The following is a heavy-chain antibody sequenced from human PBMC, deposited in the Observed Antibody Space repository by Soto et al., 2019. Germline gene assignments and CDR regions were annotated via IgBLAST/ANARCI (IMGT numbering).Heavy chain of an antibody. J-gene: IGHJ4*02. Sequence: QITLKESGPTLVKPTQTLTLTCTFSGFSLTTDRVSVGWIRQPPGEALEWLAVIYWDDSKTYRPSLESRLTITQDTSKNQVALTMTNMDALDTATYYCAHAYGGRSLYWGQGTLVTVSS. D-gene: IGHD1-26*01. CDR3: AHAYGGRSLY. CDR1: GFSLTTDRVS. V-gene: IGHV2-5*02. CDR2: IYWDDSK.